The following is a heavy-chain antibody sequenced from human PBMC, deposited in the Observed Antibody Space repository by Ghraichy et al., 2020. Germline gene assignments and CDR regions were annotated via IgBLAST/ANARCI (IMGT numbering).Heavy chain of an antibody. CDR1: GFTFSSYS. Sequence: GVLNISCAASGFTFSSYSMNWVRQAPGKGLEWVLSISSSSSYIYYADSVKGRFTISRDNAKNSLYLQMNSLRAEDTAVYYCGSSSKVDYWGQGTLVTVSS. J-gene: IGHJ4*02. V-gene: IGHV3-21*01. CDR3: GSSSKVDY. D-gene: IGHD6-6*01. CDR2: ISSSSSYI.